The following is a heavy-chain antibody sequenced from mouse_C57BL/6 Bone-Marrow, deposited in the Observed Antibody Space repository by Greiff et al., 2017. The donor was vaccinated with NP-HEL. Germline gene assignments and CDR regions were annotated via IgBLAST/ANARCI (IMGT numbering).Heavy chain of an antibody. D-gene: IGHD1-1*01. CDR2: IHPNSGST. V-gene: IGHV1-64*01. Sequence: VQLQQPGAELVKPGASVKLSCKASGYTFTSYWMHWVKQRPGQGLEWIGMIHPNSGSTNYNEKFKSKATLTVDKSSSTAYMKLSSLPSEDTAMYYCAILLRYPDYWGQGTALTVTS. CDR3: AILLRYPDY. CDR1: GYTFTSYW. J-gene: IGHJ2*01.